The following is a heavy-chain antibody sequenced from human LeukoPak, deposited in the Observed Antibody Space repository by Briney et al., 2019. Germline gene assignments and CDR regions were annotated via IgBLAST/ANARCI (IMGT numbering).Heavy chain of an antibody. CDR1: GYTFTGYY. CDR2: INPNSGGT. V-gene: IGHV1-2*02. CDR3: ARAIVVAQSSSLGY. D-gene: IGHD3-22*01. J-gene: IGHJ4*02. Sequence: ASVEVSCKASGYTFTGYYMHWVRQAPGQGLEWMGWINPNSGGTNYAQKFQGRVTMTRDTSISTAYVELSRLRSDDTAVYYCARAIVVAQSSSLGYWGQGTLVTVSS.